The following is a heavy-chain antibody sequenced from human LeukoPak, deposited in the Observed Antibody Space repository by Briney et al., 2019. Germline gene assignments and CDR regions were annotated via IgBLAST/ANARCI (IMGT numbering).Heavy chain of an antibody. CDR3: ARIGYCSGGSCPDAFDI. J-gene: IGHJ3*02. Sequence: SETLSLTCAVYGGSFSGYYWSWIRQPPGKGLEWIGEINHSGSTNYNPSLKSRVTISVDTSKNQFSLKLSSVTAADTAVYYCARIGYCSGGSCPDAFDIWGQGTMVTVSS. D-gene: IGHD2-15*01. V-gene: IGHV4-34*01. CDR1: GGSFSGYY. CDR2: INHSGST.